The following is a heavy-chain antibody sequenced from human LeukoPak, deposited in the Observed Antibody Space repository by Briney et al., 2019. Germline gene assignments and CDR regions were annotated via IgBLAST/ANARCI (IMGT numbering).Heavy chain of an antibody. V-gene: IGHV3-74*01. CDR2: INSDGSST. Sequence: TGGSLRLSCAASGFTFSSYWMHWVRKAPGRGLVWVSRINSDGSSTSYADSVKGRFTISRDNAKNTLYLQMNGLRAEDTAVYYCARAVMGEMALNWGQGTLVTVSS. CDR1: GFTFSSYW. CDR3: ARAVMGEMALN. D-gene: IGHD5-24*01. J-gene: IGHJ4*02.